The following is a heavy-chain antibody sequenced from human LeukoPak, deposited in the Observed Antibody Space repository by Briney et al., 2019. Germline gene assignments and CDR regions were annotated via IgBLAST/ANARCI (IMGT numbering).Heavy chain of an antibody. D-gene: IGHD2-8*01. CDR2: IYYSGST. CDR3: ARGYCTNAVCSLGPTQA. Sequence: SETLSLTCTVSGGPISSSSYYWGWIRQPPGKGLEWIGSIYYSGSTYYNPSLKSRVTISVDTSKNQFSLKLSSVTAADTAVYYCARGYCTNAVCSLGPTQAWGQGTLVTVSS. V-gene: IGHV4-39*07. J-gene: IGHJ4*02. CDR1: GGPISSSSYY.